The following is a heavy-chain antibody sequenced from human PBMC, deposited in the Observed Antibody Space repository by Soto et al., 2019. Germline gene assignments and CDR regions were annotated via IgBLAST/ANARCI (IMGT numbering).Heavy chain of an antibody. CDR2: IYPGDSDT. CDR3: ARSHSSSSSFLGPAEYFQH. V-gene: IGHV5-51*01. Sequence: GESLKISCKGSGYSFTSYWIGWVRQMPGKGLEWMGIIYPGDSDTRYSPSFQGQVTISADKSISTAYLQWSSLKASDTAMYYCARSHSSSSSFLGPAEYFQHWGQGTLVTVSS. D-gene: IGHD6-6*01. J-gene: IGHJ1*01. CDR1: GYSFTSYW.